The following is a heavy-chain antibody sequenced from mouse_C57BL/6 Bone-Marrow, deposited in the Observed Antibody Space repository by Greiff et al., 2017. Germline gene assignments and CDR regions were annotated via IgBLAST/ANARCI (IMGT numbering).Heavy chain of an antibody. CDR2: IYPRGGNT. V-gene: IGHV1-81*01. D-gene: IGHD1-1*01. Sequence: QVQLKQSGAELARPGASVKLSCKASGYTFTSYGISWVKQRTGQGLEWIGEIYPRGGNTYYNEKFKGKATLTADKSSSTAYMELRSLTSEDSAVYFCAWTVLLYYYAIDYWGQGTSVTVSA. J-gene: IGHJ4*01. CDR1: GYTFTSYG. CDR3: AWTVLLYYYAIDY.